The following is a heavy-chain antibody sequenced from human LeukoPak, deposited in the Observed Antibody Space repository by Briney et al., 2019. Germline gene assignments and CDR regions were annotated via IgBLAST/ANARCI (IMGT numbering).Heavy chain of an antibody. J-gene: IGHJ4*02. V-gene: IGHV3-11*01. D-gene: IGHD2-8*01. CDR1: GFSFSDYY. Sequence: GGSLRLSCEASGFSFSDYYVTWIRQAPGKGLEWVSYISPSGSTIRNADSVKGRFTISRDNTRNSLYLQMSSLRADDTAVYYCARAGRGFTYGYSDSWGQGTLVTVSS. CDR3: ARAGRGFTYGYSDS. CDR2: ISPSGSTI.